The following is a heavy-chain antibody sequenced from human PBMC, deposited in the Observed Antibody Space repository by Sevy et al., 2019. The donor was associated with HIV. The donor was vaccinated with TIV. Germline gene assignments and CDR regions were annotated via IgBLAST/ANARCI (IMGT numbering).Heavy chain of an antibody. CDR2: IYDSGRT. V-gene: IGHV4-59*01. CDR1: GGSFSGYY. D-gene: IGHD3-22*01. CDR3: ARSLNHYDSSGYQMGFDY. J-gene: IGHJ4*02. Sequence: SETLSLACTVSGGSFSGYYWSWIRQPPGKGLEWIGYIYDSGRTNENPSLKSRVTISVDTSKKQFSLKLNSVTAADTAVYYCARSLNHYDSSGYQMGFDYWGQGTLVTVSS.